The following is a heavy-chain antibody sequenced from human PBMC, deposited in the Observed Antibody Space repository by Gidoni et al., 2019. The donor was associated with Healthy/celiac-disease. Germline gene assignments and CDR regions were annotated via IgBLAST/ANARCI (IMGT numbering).Heavy chain of an antibody. Sequence: QVQLQQWGAGLLKPSETLSLTSAVYGGSFSGYYWSWIRQPPGKGLEWIGEINHSGSTNYNPSLKSRVTISVDTSKNQFSLKLSSVTAADTAVYYCARGSTTVALDYWGQGTLVTVSS. CDR2: INHSGST. V-gene: IGHV4-34*01. D-gene: IGHD4-17*01. J-gene: IGHJ4*02. CDR1: GGSFSGYY. CDR3: ARGSTTVALDY.